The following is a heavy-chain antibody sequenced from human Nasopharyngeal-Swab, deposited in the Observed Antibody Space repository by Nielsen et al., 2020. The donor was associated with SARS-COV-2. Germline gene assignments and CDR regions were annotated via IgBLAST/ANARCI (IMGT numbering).Heavy chain of an antibody. J-gene: IGHJ3*02. CDR2: INPSGGST. V-gene: IGHV1-46*01. D-gene: IGHD2-2*01. CDR3: ARDRWPIVVVPAASAAFDI. Sequence: WVRQAPGQGLEWMGIINPSGGSTSYAQKFQGRVTMTRDTSTSTVYMELSSLRSEDTAVYYCARDRWPIVVVPAASAAFDIWGQGTMVTVSS.